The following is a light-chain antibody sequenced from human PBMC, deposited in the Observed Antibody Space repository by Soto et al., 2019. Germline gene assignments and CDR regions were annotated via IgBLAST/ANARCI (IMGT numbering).Light chain of an antibody. Sequence: SYELTQPPSVSVAPGQTARITCGGNNIGSKSVHWYQQKPGQAPVLVVYDDSDRPSGIPGRFSGCNSGNTATLTISRVEAGDEADYYCQVWDSSSDHLWVFGGGTKLTV. CDR1: NIGSKS. CDR2: DDS. V-gene: IGLV3-21*02. J-gene: IGLJ3*02. CDR3: QVWDSSSDHLWV.